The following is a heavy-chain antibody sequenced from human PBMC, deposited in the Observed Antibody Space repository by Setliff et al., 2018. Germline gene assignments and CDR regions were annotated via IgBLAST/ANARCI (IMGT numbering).Heavy chain of an antibody. J-gene: IGHJ6*03. D-gene: IGHD2-15*01. CDR1: GFTFSTHS. CDR2: ISRSSTYI. CDR3: ARRGYPFYYFHLDV. Sequence: GGSLRLSCAASGFTFSTHSMNWVRQAPGKGLEWVSSISRSSTYIYYADSMKGRFTISRDNAKNSLYLQMNSLRAEDTAVYFCARRGYPFYYFHLDVWGKGTTVTVSS. V-gene: IGHV3-21*01.